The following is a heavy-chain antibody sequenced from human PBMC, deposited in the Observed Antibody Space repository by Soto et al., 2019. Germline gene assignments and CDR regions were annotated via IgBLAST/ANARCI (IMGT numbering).Heavy chain of an antibody. CDR1: GFTFDDYG. CDR2: ITWNSATI. Sequence: EEQVVESGGGLVQPGGSLRLSCAASGFTFDDYGMHWVRQGPGKGLEWVSAITWNSATIGYAASVKGRFTISRDNAKNSLYLQMSSLTTEDTAVYYCAKDRWARDSIDVWGQGTTVTVSS. V-gene: IGHV3-9*01. J-gene: IGHJ6*02. CDR3: AKDRWARDSIDV.